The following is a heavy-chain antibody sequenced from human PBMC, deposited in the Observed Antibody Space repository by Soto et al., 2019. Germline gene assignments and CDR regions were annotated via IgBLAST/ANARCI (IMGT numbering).Heavy chain of an antibody. D-gene: IGHD2-15*01. CDR3: ETQGVLYGFRWFDH. Sequence: QVQLQESGPGLVKPSGTLSLTCAVSGGSISSSNWWSWVRQPPGKGLEWIGEIYHSGSTNYNPSLKSRVTISVAKSETQFSLKLSSVTAADTAVYYCETQGVLYGFRWFDHWGQGTLVTVSS. J-gene: IGHJ5*02. CDR2: IYHSGST. V-gene: IGHV4-4*02. CDR1: GGSISSSNW.